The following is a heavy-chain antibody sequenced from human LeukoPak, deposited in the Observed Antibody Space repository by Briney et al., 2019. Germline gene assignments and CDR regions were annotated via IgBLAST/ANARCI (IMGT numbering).Heavy chain of an antibody. CDR2: ISSNGGST. CDR3: ASVPYYDSSGGLGPPHY. Sequence: GGSLRLSCAASGLTFSSYAMHWVRQAPGKGLEYVSAISSNGGSTYYANSVKGRFTISRDNSKNTLYLQMGSLRAEDMAVYYCASVPYYDSSGGLGPPHYWGQGTLVTVSS. D-gene: IGHD3-22*01. J-gene: IGHJ4*02. CDR1: GLTFSSYA. V-gene: IGHV3-64*01.